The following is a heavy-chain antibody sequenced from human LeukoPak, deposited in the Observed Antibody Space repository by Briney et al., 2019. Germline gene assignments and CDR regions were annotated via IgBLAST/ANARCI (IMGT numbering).Heavy chain of an antibody. D-gene: IGHD1-26*01. CDR2: IIPIFGTA. Sequence: GASVKVSCKASGGTFSSYAISWVGQAPGQGLEWMGRIIPIFGTANYAQKFQGRVTITKDESTSTAYMELSSLRSEDTAVYYCAREIVPYYFDYWGQGTLVTVSS. V-gene: IGHV1-69*05. CDR3: AREIVPYYFDY. J-gene: IGHJ4*02. CDR1: GGTFSSYA.